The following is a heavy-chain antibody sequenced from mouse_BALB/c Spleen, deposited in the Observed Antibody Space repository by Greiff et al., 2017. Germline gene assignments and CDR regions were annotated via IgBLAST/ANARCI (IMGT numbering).Heavy chain of an antibody. J-gene: IGHJ4*01. CDR1: GFSLTGYG. CDR2: IWGDGST. CDR3: ARDRDRDGYAMDY. D-gene: IGHD3-1*01. Sequence: QVQLQQSGPGLVAPSQSLSITCTVSGFSLTGYGVNWVRQPPGKGLEWLGMIWGDGSTDYNSALKSRLSISKDNSKSQVFLKMNSLQTDDTARYYCARDRDRDGYAMDYWGQGTSVTVSS. V-gene: IGHV2-6-7*01.